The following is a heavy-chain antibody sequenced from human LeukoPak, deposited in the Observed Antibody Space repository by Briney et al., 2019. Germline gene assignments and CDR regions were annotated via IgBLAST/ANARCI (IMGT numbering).Heavy chain of an antibody. D-gene: IGHD6-6*01. CDR2: ITSSDTYI. J-gene: IGHJ4*02. CDR3: ASDLEYSSSSGPI. CDR1: GFSFSGYS. V-gene: IGHV3-21*01. Sequence: GGSLRLSCAASGFSFSGYSMNWVRQAPGKGLEWVSSITSSDTYIYYADSVKGRFTISRDNAKNSLYLQMNSLRAEDTAVYYCASDLEYSSSSGPIWGQGTLVTVSS.